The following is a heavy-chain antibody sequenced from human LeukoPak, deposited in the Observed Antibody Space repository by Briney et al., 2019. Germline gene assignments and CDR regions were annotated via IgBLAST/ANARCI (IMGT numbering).Heavy chain of an antibody. CDR1: GGTFSSYA. V-gene: IGHV1-69*13. D-gene: IGHD3-10*01. Sequence: SVKVSCKASGGTFSSYAISWVRQDPGQGLEWMGGIIPIFGTANYAQKFQGRVTITADESTSKAYLELSSLRSEDTAVYYCARDQRDLWWYFDLWGRGTLVTVSS. CDR3: ARDQRDLWWYFDL. J-gene: IGHJ2*01. CDR2: IIPIFGTA.